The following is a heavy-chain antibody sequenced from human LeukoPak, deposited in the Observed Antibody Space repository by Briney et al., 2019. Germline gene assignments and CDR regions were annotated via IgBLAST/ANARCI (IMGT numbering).Heavy chain of an antibody. CDR2: MSPNSGNT. Sequence: ASVKVSCKASGYTFTSDDINWVRQATGQGLEWMGWMSPNSGNTGYAQKFQGRVSMTRNTSISTAYMELSSLRSEDTAVYYCARSGGYSSSWLDYWGQGTLVTVSS. CDR3: ARSGGYSSSWLDY. D-gene: IGHD6-13*01. J-gene: IGHJ4*02. V-gene: IGHV1-8*01. CDR1: GYTFTSDD.